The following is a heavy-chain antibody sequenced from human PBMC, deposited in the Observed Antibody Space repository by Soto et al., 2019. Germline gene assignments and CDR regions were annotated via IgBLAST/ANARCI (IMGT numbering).Heavy chain of an antibody. J-gene: IGHJ6*03. CDR2: ISAYNGNT. Sequence: GASVKVSCKASGYTFTSYGISWVRQAPGQGLEWMGWISAYNGNTNYAQKLQGRVTMTTDTSTSTAYMELRSLRSDDTAVYYCARESRTGTTFYYYMDVWGKGTTVTVSS. D-gene: IGHD1-7*01. CDR1: GYTFTSYG. V-gene: IGHV1-18*01. CDR3: ARESRTGTTFYYYMDV.